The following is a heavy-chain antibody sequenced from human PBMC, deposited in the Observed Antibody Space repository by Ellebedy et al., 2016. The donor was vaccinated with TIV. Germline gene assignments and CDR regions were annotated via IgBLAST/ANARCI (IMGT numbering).Heavy chain of an antibody. Sequence: ASVKVSXKASRYTFTSYYMHWVRQAPGQGLEWMGLINPSGGSTSYAQKFQGRVTMTRDTSTSTVYMELSSLRSEDTAVYYCARKTRAPANYYDSSGYRPTPPDAFDIWGQGTMVTVSS. D-gene: IGHD3-22*01. CDR1: RYTFTSYY. V-gene: IGHV1-46*01. J-gene: IGHJ3*02. CDR3: ARKTRAPANYYDSSGYRPTPPDAFDI. CDR2: INPSGGST.